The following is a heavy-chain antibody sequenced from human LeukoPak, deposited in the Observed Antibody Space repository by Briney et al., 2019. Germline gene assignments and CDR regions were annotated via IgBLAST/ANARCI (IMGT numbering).Heavy chain of an antibody. J-gene: IGHJ4*02. Sequence: GGSLRLSCAASGFTFSSYWMSWVRQAPGKGLEWLSYISSSDSTIYHADSVKGRFTISRDNAKNSLYLQMNSLRAEDTAVYYCANSVTFGGALRGDWGQGTLVTVSS. D-gene: IGHD3-16*01. CDR2: ISSSDSTI. CDR1: GFTFSSYW. CDR3: ANSVTFGGALRGD. V-gene: IGHV3-48*01.